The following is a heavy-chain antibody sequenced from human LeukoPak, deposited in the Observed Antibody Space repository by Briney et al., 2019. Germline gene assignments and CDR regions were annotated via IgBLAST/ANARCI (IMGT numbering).Heavy chain of an antibody. CDR2: IFVGSGNT. CDR1: GFTFTSSA. J-gene: IGHJ4*02. V-gene: IGHV1-58*02. CDR3: AALRCSGGSCYPTRGY. D-gene: IGHD2-15*01. Sequence: SVKVSCKASGFTFTSSAMQWVRQARGQHLEGIGWIFVGSGNTNYAQKFQERVTITRDMSTSTAYMELSSLRSEDTAVYYCAALRCSGGSCYPTRGYWGQGTLVTVSS.